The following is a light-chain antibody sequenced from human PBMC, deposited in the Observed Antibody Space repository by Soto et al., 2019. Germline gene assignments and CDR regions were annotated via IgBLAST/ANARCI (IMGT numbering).Light chain of an antibody. CDR3: QQYNSAPRT. V-gene: IGKV1-5*01. Sequence: DIQMTQSPSNRSSSLGDRVSITCRASQNIDKWLAWYQQKPQKAPKLLIFDASTLESGVPSRFSGSGSGTEFTLTISSLKNDDFATYYCQQYNSAPRTFGGGTKVDIK. CDR2: DAS. CDR1: QNIDKW. J-gene: IGKJ4*01.